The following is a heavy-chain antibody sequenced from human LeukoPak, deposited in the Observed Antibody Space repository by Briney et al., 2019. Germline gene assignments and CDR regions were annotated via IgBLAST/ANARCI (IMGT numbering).Heavy chain of an antibody. CDR3: ARVFMYSTKQGFDY. Sequence: ASVKVSCKASGYTFTGYYMHWVRQAPGQGLEWMGWINPNSGGTNYAQKLQGRVTMTRDTSISTAYMELSRLRSDDTAVYYCARVFMYSTKQGFDYWGQGTLVTVSS. D-gene: IGHD6-13*01. V-gene: IGHV1-2*02. CDR1: GYTFTGYY. CDR2: INPNSGGT. J-gene: IGHJ4*02.